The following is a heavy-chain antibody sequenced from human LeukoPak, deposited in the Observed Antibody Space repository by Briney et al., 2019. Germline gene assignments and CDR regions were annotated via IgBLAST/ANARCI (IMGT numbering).Heavy chain of an antibody. CDR1: GFTFSSYA. Sequence: GGSLRLSCAASGFTFSSYAMHWVRQAPGKGLEWVSVIYSGGSTYYADSVKGRFTISRDNSKDTLYLQINSLRAEDTAVYYCARERYSGSGNYYSTVGYWGQGTLVTVSS. CDR2: IYSGGST. J-gene: IGHJ4*02. CDR3: ARERYSGSGNYYSTVGY. D-gene: IGHD3-10*01. V-gene: IGHV3-66*01.